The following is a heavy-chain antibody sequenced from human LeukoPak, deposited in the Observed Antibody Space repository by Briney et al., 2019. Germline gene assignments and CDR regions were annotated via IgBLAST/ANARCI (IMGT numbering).Heavy chain of an antibody. CDR3: AREGGYYSYNQFDY. J-gene: IGHJ4*02. V-gene: IGHV4-30-4*08. D-gene: IGHD3-3*01. CDR1: GDSISSGDYY. CDR2: IYYSGNT. Sequence: PSQTLSLTCTVSGDSISSGDYYWTWIRQPPGKGLEWIGYIYYSGNTYYNPSLKSRVTISVDTSKNQFSLKLSSVTAADTAVYYCAREGGYYSYNQFDYWGQGTLVTVSS.